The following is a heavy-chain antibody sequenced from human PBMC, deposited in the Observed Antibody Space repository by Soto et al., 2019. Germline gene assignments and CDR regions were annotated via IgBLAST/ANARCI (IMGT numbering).Heavy chain of an antibody. CDR1: GFTFDDYG. V-gene: IGHV3-20*01. D-gene: IGHD3-10*01. Sequence: GGSLRLSCAASGFTFDDYGMSWVRQAPGKGLEWVSGINWNGGSTGYADSVKGRFTISRDNAKNSLYLQMNSLRAEDTASYHSPRASTNDYFGSGRETNWFDPWGQGTLVTVS. CDR3: PRASTNDYFGSGRETNWFDP. CDR2: INWNGGST. J-gene: IGHJ5*02.